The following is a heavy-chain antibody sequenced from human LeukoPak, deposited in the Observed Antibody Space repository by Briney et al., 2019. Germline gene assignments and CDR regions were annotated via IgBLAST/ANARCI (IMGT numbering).Heavy chain of an antibody. D-gene: IGHD2-2*01. CDR2: IYTSGST. CDR1: GGSISSYY. J-gene: IGHJ3*02. V-gene: IGHV4-4*07. CDR3: ARVKDIVVVPADASAFDI. Sequence: PSETLSLTCTVSGGSISSYYWSWIRQPAGKGLEWIGRIYTSGSTNYNPSLKSRVTISVDTSKNQFSLKLSSVTAADTAVYYCARVKDIVVVPADASAFDIWGQGTMVTVSS.